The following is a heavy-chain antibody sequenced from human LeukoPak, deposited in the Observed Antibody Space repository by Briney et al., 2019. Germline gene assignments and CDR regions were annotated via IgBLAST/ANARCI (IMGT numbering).Heavy chain of an antibody. Sequence: GGSLRLSCAASGFTVSDSYMGWVRQVPGKGLEWVSVIYSGGSTYYADSVKGRFTISRDNSKNTLYLQMNSLRAEDTAVYYCARDLEAATYYFDYWGQGTLVTVSS. CDR3: ARDLEAATYYFDY. CDR2: IYSGGST. CDR1: GFTVSDSY. V-gene: IGHV3-66*01. D-gene: IGHD6-13*01. J-gene: IGHJ4*02.